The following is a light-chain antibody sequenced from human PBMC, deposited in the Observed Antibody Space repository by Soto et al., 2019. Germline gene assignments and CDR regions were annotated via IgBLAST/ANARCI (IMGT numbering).Light chain of an antibody. CDR2: DAS. Sequence: EIVLTQSPATLSLSPGERATLSGWASQSVNRYLVWYQQKPGQAPRLLMYDASKRATGIPARFSGSGSGTDFTLTISSLEPEDFAVYYCQQRDIWPWTFGQGTKVEIK. CDR3: QQRDIWPWT. J-gene: IGKJ1*01. V-gene: IGKV3-11*01. CDR1: QSVNRY.